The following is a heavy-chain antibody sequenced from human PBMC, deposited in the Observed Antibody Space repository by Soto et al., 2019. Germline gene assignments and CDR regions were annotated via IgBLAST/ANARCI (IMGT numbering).Heavy chain of an antibody. J-gene: IGHJ3*02. V-gene: IGHV3-43*01. CDR3: AKDFYYGAGSYTGSGAFDI. D-gene: IGHD3-10*01. CDR1: GFTFDDYT. Sequence: EVQLVESGGVVVQPGGSLRLSCAASGFTFDDYTMHWVRHAPGKGLEWVSFISWDGSGTYYADSVKGRFTISRDNSKNSLYLQMNSLRTEDTALYYWAKDFYYGAGSYTGSGAFDIWGQGTMVTVSS. CDR2: ISWDGSGT.